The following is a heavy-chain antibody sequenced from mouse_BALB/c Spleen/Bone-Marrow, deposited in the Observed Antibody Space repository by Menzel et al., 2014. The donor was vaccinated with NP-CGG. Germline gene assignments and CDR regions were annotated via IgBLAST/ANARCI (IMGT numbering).Heavy chain of an antibody. Sequence: LQQSGSELVRPGASVKLSCKASGYTFTSYWMHWVKQRPGQGLEWIGNIYPGSGSTNYDEKFKSKATLTVDTSSSTAYMQLSSLTSEDSAVYYCTRGGRPPFDYWGHGTTPTVSS. CDR3: TRGGRPPFDY. CDR1: GYTFTSYW. CDR2: IYPGSGST. J-gene: IGHJ2*01. V-gene: IGHV1S22*01. D-gene: IGHD2-12*01.